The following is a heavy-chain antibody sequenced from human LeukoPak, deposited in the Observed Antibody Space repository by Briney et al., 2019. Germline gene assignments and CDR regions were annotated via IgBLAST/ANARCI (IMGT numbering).Heavy chain of an antibody. D-gene: IGHD3-16*02. CDR2: MNPNSGNT. CDR1: GYTFTSYD. Sequence: ASVKVSCKASGYTFTSYDISWMRQATGQGLEWMGWMNPNSGNTGYAQKFQGRVTMTRNTSISTAYMELSSLRSEDTAVYYCARFSSGLMITFGGVIRAFDIWGQGTMVTVSS. CDR3: ARFSSGLMITFGGVIRAFDI. V-gene: IGHV1-8*01. J-gene: IGHJ3*02.